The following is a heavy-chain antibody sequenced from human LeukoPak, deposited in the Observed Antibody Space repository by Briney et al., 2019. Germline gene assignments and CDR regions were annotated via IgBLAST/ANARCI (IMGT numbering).Heavy chain of an antibody. CDR1: GFTFSNYA. V-gene: IGHV3-23*01. CDR2: ISGSGGNT. Sequence: GGSLRLSCAASGFTFSNYAMNWVRQAPGKGLEWVSAISGSGGNTYYSDSVKGRFTISRDNAKNSLYLQMNSLRAEDTAVYYCARDARSAGYSSGWYKYWGQGTLVTVSS. D-gene: IGHD6-19*01. J-gene: IGHJ4*02. CDR3: ARDARSAGYSSGWYKY.